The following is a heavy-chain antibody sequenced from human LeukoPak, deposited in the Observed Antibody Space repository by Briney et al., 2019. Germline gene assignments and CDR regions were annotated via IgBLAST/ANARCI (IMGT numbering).Heavy chain of an antibody. V-gene: IGHV1-18*01. CDR2: ISAYNGNT. CDR1: SYTFTSYG. Sequence: ASVKVSCKASSYTFTSYGISWVRQAPGQGLEWMGWISAYNGNTNYAQKLQGRVTMTEDTSTDTAYMELSSLRSEDTAVYYCATDRGGYYYYFDYWGQGTLVTVSS. J-gene: IGHJ4*02. CDR3: ATDRGGYYYYFDY. D-gene: IGHD3-22*01.